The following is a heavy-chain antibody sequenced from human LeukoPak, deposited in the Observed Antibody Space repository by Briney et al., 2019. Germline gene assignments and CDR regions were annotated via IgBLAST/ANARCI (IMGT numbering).Heavy chain of an antibody. Sequence: SQTLSLTCTVSGGSISSGGYYWSWIRQHPGKGLEWIGYIYYSGSTYYNPSLKSRVTISVDTSKNQFSLKLSSVTAADTAVYYWAGGGVDLGEQPVGENWVDPRGQGTLVTVSS. J-gene: IGHJ5*02. V-gene: IGHV4-31*03. D-gene: IGHD1/OR15-1a*01. CDR2: IYYSGST. CDR1: GGSISSGGYY. CDR3: AGGGVDLGEQPVGENWVDP.